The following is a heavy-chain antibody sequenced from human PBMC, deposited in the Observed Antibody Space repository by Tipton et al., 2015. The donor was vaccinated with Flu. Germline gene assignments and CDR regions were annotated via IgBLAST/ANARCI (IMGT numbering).Heavy chain of an antibody. V-gene: IGHV4-38-2*01. CDR2: IDHSGTT. CDR1: GFTFSSYW. Sequence: LRLSCAASGFTFSSYWMSWVRQAPGKGLEWIGSIDHSGTTYYNPSLKSRVTISVDTSKNQFSLKLSSVTAADTAVFYCASHSYSRGRAGHWGQGTLVTVSS. D-gene: IGHD4-11*01. CDR3: ASHSYSRGRAGH. J-gene: IGHJ4*02.